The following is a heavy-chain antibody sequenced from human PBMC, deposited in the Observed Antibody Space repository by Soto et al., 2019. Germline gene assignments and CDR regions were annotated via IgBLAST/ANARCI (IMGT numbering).Heavy chain of an antibody. CDR2: INPNSGNT. V-gene: IGHV1-8*02. J-gene: IGHJ6*03. Sequence: GESLKISCKASGYTFTSYGISWVRQAPGQGLEWMGWINPNSGNTSYAQKFQGRVTMTRNTSISTAYMELSSLRSEDTAVYYCARGVGYSYYYYMDVWGKGTTVTVSS. CDR1: GYTFTSYG. CDR3: ARGVGYSYYYYMDV. D-gene: IGHD5-18*01.